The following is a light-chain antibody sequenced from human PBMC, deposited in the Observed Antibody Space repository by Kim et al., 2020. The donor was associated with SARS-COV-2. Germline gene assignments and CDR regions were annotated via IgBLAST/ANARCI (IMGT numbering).Light chain of an antibody. V-gene: IGLV7-43*01. J-gene: IGLJ3*02. CDR1: TGAVTSDYY. CDR2: STH. Sequence: TVTLTCASNTGAVTSDYYPNWFQQKPGQPPKSLIYSTHNKHPWTPARFSGSLLGGKAALTLSAVQPEDEANYYCLLYFGGPQVWLFGGGTNLTVL. CDR3: LLYFGGPQVWL.